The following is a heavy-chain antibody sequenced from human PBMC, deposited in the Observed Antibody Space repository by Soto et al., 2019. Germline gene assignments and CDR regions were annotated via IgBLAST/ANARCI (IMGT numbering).Heavy chain of an antibody. CDR1: GGTFSSYA. CDR2: IIPIFGTA. CDR3: ARTSITMVRGVIINYYYYYGMDA. J-gene: IGHJ6*02. D-gene: IGHD3-10*01. V-gene: IGHV1-69*13. Sequence: ASVKVSCKASGGTFSSYAISWVRQAPGQGLEWMGGIIPIFGTANYAQKFQGRVTITADESTSTAYMELSSLRSEDTAVYYCARTSITMVRGVIINYYYYYGMDAWGQGTTVTVSS.